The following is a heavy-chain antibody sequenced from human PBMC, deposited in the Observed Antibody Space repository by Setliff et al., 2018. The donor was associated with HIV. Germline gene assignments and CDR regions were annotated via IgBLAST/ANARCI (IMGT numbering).Heavy chain of an antibody. D-gene: IGHD3-10*01. CDR1: GGSISSGSYY. CDR2: IYTSGST. Sequence: SETLSLTCTVSGGSISSGSYYWSWIRQPAGKGLEWIGHIYTSGSTNYNPSLKSRVTLSVDTSKNQFSLKLSSVTAADTAVYYCARILWFGDPYLSLVYWGQGTLVTVSS. V-gene: IGHV4-61*09. J-gene: IGHJ4*02. CDR3: ARILWFGDPYLSLVY.